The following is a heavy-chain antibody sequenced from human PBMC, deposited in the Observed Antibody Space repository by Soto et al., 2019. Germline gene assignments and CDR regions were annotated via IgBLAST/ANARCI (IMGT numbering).Heavy chain of an antibody. V-gene: IGHV1-2*04. D-gene: IGHD3-22*01. J-gene: IGHJ4*02. Sequence: GASVKVSCKASGYSFTDSYMHWVRQAPGQGLEWMGWINPNSGGTNYAQNFQGWVTMTRDTSISTAYMELSRPRSDDTAIYYCAKGKFYDSTGYYLDYWGQGTLVTVSS. CDR1: GYSFTDSY. CDR2: INPNSGGT. CDR3: AKGKFYDSTGYYLDY.